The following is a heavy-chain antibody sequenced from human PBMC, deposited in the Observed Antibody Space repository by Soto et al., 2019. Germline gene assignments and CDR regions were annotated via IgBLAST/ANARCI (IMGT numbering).Heavy chain of an antibody. J-gene: IGHJ4*02. Sequence: PGGSLRLSCAASGFTFSSYWMHWVRQAPGKGLVWVSRIKTDGSYTNYADSVKGRFTTSRDNAENTLYLQMNTLRADDTAVYYCTRSPYSGWSDYWGRGTLVTVSS. CDR1: GFTFSSYW. CDR3: TRSPYSGWSDY. V-gene: IGHV3-74*01. CDR2: IKTDGSYT. D-gene: IGHD6-19*01.